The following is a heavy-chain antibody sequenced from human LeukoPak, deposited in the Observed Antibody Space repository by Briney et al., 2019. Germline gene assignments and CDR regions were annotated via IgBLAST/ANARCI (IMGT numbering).Heavy chain of an antibody. CDR3: ARGSQQQLVPSY. CDR2: IYHSGSI. Sequence: SQTLSLTCTVSGGSISSGGYYWSWIRQPPGKGLEWIGYIYHSGSIYYNPSLKSRVTISVDRSKNQFSLKLSSVTAADTAVYYCARGSQQQLVPSYWGQGTLVTVSS. J-gene: IGHJ4*02. CDR1: GGSISSGGYY. D-gene: IGHD6-13*01. V-gene: IGHV4-30-2*01.